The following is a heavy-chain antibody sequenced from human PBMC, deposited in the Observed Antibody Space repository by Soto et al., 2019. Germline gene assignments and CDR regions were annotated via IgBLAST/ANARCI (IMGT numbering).Heavy chain of an antibody. CDR3: GKNYYFDN. CDR1: GFTFSSYA. J-gene: IGHJ4*02. Sequence: PGGSLGLSCAASGFTFSSYAMSWVRQAPGKGLEWVSSIGVSGDKNYADSVKGRFTISRDSSENTVNLQMNSLRAEDTAVYYCGKNYYFDNWGQGTLVTVSS. V-gene: IGHV3-23*01. CDR2: IGVSGDK.